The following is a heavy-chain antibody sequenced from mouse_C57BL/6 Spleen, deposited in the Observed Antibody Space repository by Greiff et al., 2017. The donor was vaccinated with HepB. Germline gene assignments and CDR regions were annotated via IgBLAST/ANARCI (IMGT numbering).Heavy chain of an antibody. V-gene: IGHV1-4*01. CDR2: INPSSGYT. Sequence: VKLQESGAELARPGASVKMSCKASGYTFTSYTMHWVKQRPGQGLEWIGYINPSSGYTKYNQKFKDKATLTADKSSSTAYMQLSSLTSEDSAVYYCAREDYGSSYDYFDYWGQGTTLTVSS. CDR3: AREDYGSSYDYFDY. CDR1: GYTFTSYT. J-gene: IGHJ2*01. D-gene: IGHD1-1*01.